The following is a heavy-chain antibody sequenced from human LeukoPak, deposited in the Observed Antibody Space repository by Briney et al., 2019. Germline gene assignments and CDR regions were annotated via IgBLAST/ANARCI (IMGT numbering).Heavy chain of an antibody. CDR3: ARNWGEYHGFDY. J-gene: IGHJ4*02. D-gene: IGHD7-27*01. V-gene: IGHV1-46*04. CDR1: GYTFTSYY. CDR2: INPSGGST. Sequence: ALVKVSCKASGYTFTSYYMHWVRQAPGQGLEWMGIINPSGGSTSYAQKLQGRVTMTRDMSTSTVYMELSSLRSEDTAVYYCARNWGEYHGFDYWGQGTLVTVSS.